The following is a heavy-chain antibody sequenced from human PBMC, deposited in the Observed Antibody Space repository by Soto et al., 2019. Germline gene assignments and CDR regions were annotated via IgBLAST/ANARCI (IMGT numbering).Heavy chain of an antibody. D-gene: IGHD1-7*01. J-gene: IGHJ6*02. CDR3: AREDWNSDYYYGMDV. Sequence: DSVKVSCKASGYTFTGYYMHWVRQAPGQGLEWMGWINPNSGGTNYAQKFQGRVTMTRDTSISTAYMELSRLRSDDTAVYYCAREDWNSDYYYGMDVWGQGTTVTVSS. CDR1: GYTFTGYY. CDR2: INPNSGGT. V-gene: IGHV1-2*02.